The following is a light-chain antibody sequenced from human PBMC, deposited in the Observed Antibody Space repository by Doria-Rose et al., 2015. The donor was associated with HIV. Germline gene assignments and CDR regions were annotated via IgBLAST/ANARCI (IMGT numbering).Light chain of an antibody. Sequence: TQSPGTLSLSPGERATLSCRASQSFSSTYLAWYQQKPGQAPSLLIYDGSTRATGIPDRFSASVPGTDFTLTSNRLEPEDFALYYCHQYGTSWTFGQGTKVEI. J-gene: IGKJ1*01. CDR1: QSFSSTY. V-gene: IGKV3-20*01. CDR3: HQYGTSWT. CDR2: DGS.